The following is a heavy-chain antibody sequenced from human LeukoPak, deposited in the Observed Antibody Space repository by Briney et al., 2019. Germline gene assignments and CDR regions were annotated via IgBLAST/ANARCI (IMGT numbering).Heavy chain of an antibody. Sequence: SETLSLTCTVSGGSISSSSYYWGWIRQPPGKGLEWIGSIYYSGSTYYNPSLKSRVTISVDTSKNQFSLKLSSVTAADTAVYYCARVLPGIAVTNWFDPWGQGTLVTVSS. D-gene: IGHD6-19*01. CDR3: ARVLPGIAVTNWFDP. V-gene: IGHV4-39*07. CDR1: GGSISSSSYY. CDR2: IYYSGST. J-gene: IGHJ5*02.